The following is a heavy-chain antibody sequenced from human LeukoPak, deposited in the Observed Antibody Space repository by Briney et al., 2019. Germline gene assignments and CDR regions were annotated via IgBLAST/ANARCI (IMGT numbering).Heavy chain of an antibody. Sequence: GGSLRLSCAASGFTFDDHGMSWVRQGPGKGLEWVSGINWNGDRTGYADSVKGRFVVSRDNAKNSLYLQMNSLRAEDTAVYYCARDTNGLINYWGQGTLVTVSS. V-gene: IGHV3-20*04. D-gene: IGHD3-16*01. CDR3: ARDTNGLINY. CDR2: INWNGDRT. CDR1: GFTFDDHG. J-gene: IGHJ4*02.